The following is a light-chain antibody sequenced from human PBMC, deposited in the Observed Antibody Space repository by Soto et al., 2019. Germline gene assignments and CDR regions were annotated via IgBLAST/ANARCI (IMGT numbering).Light chain of an antibody. CDR1: QSVYSN. J-gene: IGKJ1*01. CDR3: QQYNSWPRT. CDR2: GAS. V-gene: IGKV3-15*01. Sequence: EIVMTQSPATLSVAQGERATLSCRASQSVYSNLAWYQQKPGQAPRLLIYGASSRASRIPVRFSGSGSGTEFTLTISSLQSEDFAVYYCQQYNSWPRTFGQGTKVEIK.